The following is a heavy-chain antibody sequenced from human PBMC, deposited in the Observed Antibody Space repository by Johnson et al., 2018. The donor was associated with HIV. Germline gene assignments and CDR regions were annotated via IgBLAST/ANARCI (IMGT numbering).Heavy chain of an antibody. CDR3: AREGNYYDSSSHVFDI. CDR2: ISGNGVST. V-gene: IGHV3-64*01. CDR1: GFTFSSYG. Sequence: VQLVESGGGVVLPGWSLRLSCEASGFTFSSYGMHWVRQAPGKGLEYVSGISGNGVSTYYANSVKGRFTISRDKSRNTLYLQMNSLRAEDTAVHYCAREGNYYDSSSHVFDIWGQGTMVTVSS. J-gene: IGHJ3*02. D-gene: IGHD3-22*01.